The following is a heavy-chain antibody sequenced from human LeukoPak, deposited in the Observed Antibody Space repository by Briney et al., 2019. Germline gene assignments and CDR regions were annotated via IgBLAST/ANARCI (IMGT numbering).Heavy chain of an antibody. CDR2: ISYDGSNK. Sequence: GGSLRLSCAASGFTFSSYGMHWVCQAPGKGLEWVAVISYDGSNKYYADSVKGRLTISRDNSKNTLYLQMNSLRAEDTAVYYCAKDLGDSSGFSIDYWGQGTLVTVSS. V-gene: IGHV3-30*18. J-gene: IGHJ4*02. CDR3: AKDLGDSSGFSIDY. CDR1: GFTFSSYG. D-gene: IGHD3-22*01.